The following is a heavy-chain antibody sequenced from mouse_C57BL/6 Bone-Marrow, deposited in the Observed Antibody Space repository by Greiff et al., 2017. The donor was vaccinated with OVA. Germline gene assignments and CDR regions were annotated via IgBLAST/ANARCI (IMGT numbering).Heavy chain of an antibody. CDR1: GYTFTEYT. V-gene: IGHV1-62-2*01. CDR2: FYPGSGSI. Sequence: QVQLQQSGAELVKPGASVKLSCKASGYTFTEYTIHWVKQRSGQGLEWIGWFYPGSGSIKYNEKFKDKATLTADKSSSTVYMELSRLTSEDSAVYFCARHEASDYYGSSPYYFDYWGQGTTLTVSS. D-gene: IGHD1-1*01. J-gene: IGHJ2*01. CDR3: ARHEASDYYGSSPYYFDY.